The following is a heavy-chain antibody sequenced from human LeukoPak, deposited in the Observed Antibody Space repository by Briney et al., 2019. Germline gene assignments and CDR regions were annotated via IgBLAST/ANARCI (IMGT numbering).Heavy chain of an antibody. J-gene: IGHJ4*02. Sequence: PSETLSLTCAVYGGSFSGYYWSWIRQPPGKGLEWIGEINHSGSTNYNPSLKSRVTISVDTSKNQFSLKLSSVTAADTAVYYCARGRESGWLQLYYFDYWGQGTLVTVSS. CDR2: INHSGST. D-gene: IGHD5-24*01. CDR1: GGSFSGYY. V-gene: IGHV4-34*01. CDR3: ARGRESGWLQLYYFDY.